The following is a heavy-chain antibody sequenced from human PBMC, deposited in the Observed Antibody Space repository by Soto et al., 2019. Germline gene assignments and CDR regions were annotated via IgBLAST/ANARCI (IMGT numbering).Heavy chain of an antibody. D-gene: IGHD2-2*02. V-gene: IGHV4-4*02. CDR3: ARASIVLVPAAIGGSYYYGMDV. CDR2: IYHSGST. Sequence: PTETLSLTCAVSGCSSSSSNWWIWVRQPPGKGLEWIGEIYHSGSTNYNPSLKSRVTISVDKSKNQFSLKLSSVTAADTAVYYCARASIVLVPAAIGGSYYYGMDVWGQGTTVTVSS. CDR1: GCSSSSSNW. J-gene: IGHJ6*02.